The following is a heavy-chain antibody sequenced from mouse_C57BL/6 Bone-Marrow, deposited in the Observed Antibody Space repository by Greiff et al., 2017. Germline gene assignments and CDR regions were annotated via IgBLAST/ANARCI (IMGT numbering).Heavy chain of an antibody. D-gene: IGHD4-1*01. Sequence: QVQLQQPGAELVKPGASVKMSCKASGYSFTSYWITWVKQRPGQGLEWIGDIYPTSGRTNYKEKFKSKAILTVDTPSNTAYMQLSSLTSEDSAVFYCAISGPLGRSFDYWGQGTTLTVSS. CDR3: AISGPLGRSFDY. J-gene: IGHJ2*01. CDR2: IYPTSGRT. V-gene: IGHV1-55*01. CDR1: GYSFTSYW.